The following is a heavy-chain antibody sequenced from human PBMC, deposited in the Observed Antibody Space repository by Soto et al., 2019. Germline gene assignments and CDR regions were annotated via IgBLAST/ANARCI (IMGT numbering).Heavy chain of an antibody. J-gene: IGHJ6*02. CDR1: GGTFSSYA. D-gene: IGHD6-13*01. CDR3: ARGKWFVAAAGYGMDV. V-gene: IGHV1-69*01. CDR2: IIPIFGTA. Sequence: QVQLVQSGAEVQKPGSSVKVSCKASGGTFSSYAISWVRQAPGQGLEWMGGIIPIFGTANYAQKFQGRVTITADESTSTAYMELSSLRSEDTAVYYCARGKWFVAAAGYGMDVWGQGTTVTVSS.